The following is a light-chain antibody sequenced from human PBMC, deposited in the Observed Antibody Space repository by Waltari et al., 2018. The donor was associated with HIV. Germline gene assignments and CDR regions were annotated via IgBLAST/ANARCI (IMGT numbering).Light chain of an antibody. J-gene: IGLJ3*02. CDR1: PGSVTSGFY. CDR3: LLYCGDIWV. V-gene: IGLV7-43*01. CDR2: NTN. Sequence: QTVVTQESSLTVSPGGTVTLTCASSPGSVTSGFYPNWFQHKPGQPPRALLYNTNYKHSWTPARFSGSLLGGKAALTLSGAQPEDDAEYLCLLYCGDIWVFGGGTKLTVL.